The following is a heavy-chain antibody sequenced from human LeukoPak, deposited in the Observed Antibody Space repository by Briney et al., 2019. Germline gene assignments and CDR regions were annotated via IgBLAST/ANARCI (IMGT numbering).Heavy chain of an antibody. CDR3: ARNNWGIDY. CDR1: GFTFSSHW. Sequence: PGGSLRLSCEASGFTFSSHWMHWVRQDPGRGLLWVSRIDSFGNTMGYADFVKGRFSISRDNAKNTLYLEMNSLREEDTAVYYCARNNWGIDYWGRGALVTVSS. CDR2: IDSFGNTM. J-gene: IGHJ4*02. V-gene: IGHV3-74*01. D-gene: IGHD7-27*01.